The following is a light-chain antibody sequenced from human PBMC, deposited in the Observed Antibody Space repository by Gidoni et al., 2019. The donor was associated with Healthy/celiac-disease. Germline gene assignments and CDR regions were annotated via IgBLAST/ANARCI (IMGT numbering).Light chain of an antibody. Sequence: SAMTQPASVPGSPGQSIPISCTGTSSDVGGYNYVSWYQQHPGKAPKLMIYDVSNRPSGVSNRFSGSKSGNTASLTISGLQAEDEADYYCSSYTSSSIVVFGGGTKLTVL. CDR1: SSDVGGYNY. CDR3: SSYTSSSIVV. J-gene: IGLJ2*01. CDR2: DVS. V-gene: IGLV2-14*03.